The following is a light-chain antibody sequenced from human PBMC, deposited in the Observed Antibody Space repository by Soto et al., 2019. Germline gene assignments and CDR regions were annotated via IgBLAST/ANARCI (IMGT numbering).Light chain of an antibody. CDR1: QTISSW. CDR2: KAS. J-gene: IGKJ1*01. Sequence: IQMTQYPSTLSGSVGDRVTITCRASQTISSWLAWYQQKPGKAPKLLIYKASTLKSGVPSRFSGSGSGTEFTLTISSLQSEDFAVYSCQQYHDWPRTFGQGTKV. V-gene: IGKV1-5*03. CDR3: QQYHDWPRT.